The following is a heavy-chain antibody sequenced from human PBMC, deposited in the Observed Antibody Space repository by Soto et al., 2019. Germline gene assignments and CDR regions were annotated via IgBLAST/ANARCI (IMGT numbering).Heavy chain of an antibody. CDR1: GFTFSSYA. D-gene: IGHD5-12*01. CDR2: ISGSGGST. V-gene: IGHV3-23*01. J-gene: IGHJ4*02. CDR3: AKEYVDIVATIPYYFDY. Sequence: GGSLRLSCAASGFTFSSYAMSRVRQAPGKGLEWASAISGSGGSTYYADSVKGRFTISRDNSKNTLYLQMNSLRAEDTAVYYCAKEYVDIVATIPYYFDYWGQGTLVTVSS.